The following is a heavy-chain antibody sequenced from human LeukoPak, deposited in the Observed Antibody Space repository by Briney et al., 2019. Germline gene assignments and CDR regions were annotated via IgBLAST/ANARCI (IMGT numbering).Heavy chain of an antibody. CDR3: AISRGGVTLDP. Sequence: SETLSLTCTVSGGSITTYYWTWVRQPPRKGLEWIGYISYTGSSNYNPSLRSRVNMSIDASKNQFSLRLSSVTAADTALYRCAISRGGVTLDPWGQGTLVTVSS. CDR1: GGSITTYY. V-gene: IGHV4-59*08. D-gene: IGHD3-3*01. CDR2: ISYTGSS. J-gene: IGHJ5*02.